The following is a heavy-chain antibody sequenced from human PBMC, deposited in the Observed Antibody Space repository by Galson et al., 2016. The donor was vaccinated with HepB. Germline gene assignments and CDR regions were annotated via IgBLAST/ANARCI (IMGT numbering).Heavy chain of an antibody. Sequence: SETLSLTCTVSGGSISNYYWSWIRQPPGKGLEWIGHIYSTGSSKYSPSLKSRGTMSVDTSKNQLSLKLSSVTAADTAVYYCARGHYDTSGYFYRWGQGTLVTVSS. D-gene: IGHD3-22*01. J-gene: IGHJ4*02. V-gene: IGHV4-4*07. CDR3: ARGHYDTSGYFYR. CDR2: IYSTGSS. CDR1: GGSISNYY.